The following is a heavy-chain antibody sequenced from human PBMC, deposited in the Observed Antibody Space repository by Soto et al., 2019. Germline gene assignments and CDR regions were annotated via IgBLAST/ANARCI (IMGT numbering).Heavy chain of an antibody. D-gene: IGHD2-21*01. J-gene: IGHJ5*02. V-gene: IGHV3-23*01. CDR2: ISGSGHST. Sequence: PGGSLRLSCAASGLTFDNYAMNWVRQAPGKGLEWVSAISGSGHSTYYADSVKGRFTIPRDNSKNTLYFQMNSLRAEDTAVYFCAKSPSVVLVPSSLGGNNWFDPWGQGALVTVSS. CDR1: GLTFDNYA. CDR3: AKSPSVVLVPSSLGGNNWFDP.